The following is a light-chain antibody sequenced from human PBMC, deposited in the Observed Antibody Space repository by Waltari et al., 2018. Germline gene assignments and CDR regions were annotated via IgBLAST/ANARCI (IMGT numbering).Light chain of an antibody. CDR3: QQTDSFPLT. J-gene: IGKJ4*01. CDR2: GAS. CDR1: QDVSTW. Sequence: DIQMTQSPSSVSASVGDRVTISCRASQDVSTWLAWYQQKPGKAPNLLIYGASSLQSGVPSRFSGSGSGTEFTLTINGLQPGDFATYYCQQTDSFPLTFGGGTKVEIK. V-gene: IGKV1-12*01.